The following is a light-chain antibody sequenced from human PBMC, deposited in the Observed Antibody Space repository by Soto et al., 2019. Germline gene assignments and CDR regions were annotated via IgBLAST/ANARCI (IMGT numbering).Light chain of an antibody. V-gene: IGKV1-39*01. CDR1: QGISSY. CDR3: QQSSSTPIT. Sequence: IQLTQSPSSLSASVGDRVTITCRASQGISSYLAWYQQKPGKAPKLLIYAASNLQSGVPSRFSGSGSGTDFTLTINSLQPEDFATYYCQQSSSTPITFGQGTRLEIK. CDR2: AAS. J-gene: IGKJ5*01.